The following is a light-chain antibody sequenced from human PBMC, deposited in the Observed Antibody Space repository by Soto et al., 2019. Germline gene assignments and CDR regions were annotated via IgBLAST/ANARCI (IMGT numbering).Light chain of an antibody. CDR2: EVS. CDR1: SSDVGGYNY. V-gene: IGLV2-14*01. J-gene: IGLJ2*01. Sequence: QSALTQPASVSGSPGQSITISCTGTSSDVGGYNYVSWYQQHPGKAPKLMIYEVSNWPSGVSNRFSGSKSGNTASLTISGLQAEDEADYYCSSYTSSSTPAVVFGGGTKVTVL. CDR3: SSYTSSSTPAVV.